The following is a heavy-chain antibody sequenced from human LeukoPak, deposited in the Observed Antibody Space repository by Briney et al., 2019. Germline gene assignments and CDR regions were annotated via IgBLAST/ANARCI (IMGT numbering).Heavy chain of an antibody. D-gene: IGHD6-19*01. Sequence: GGSLRLSCAASGFTFSSYSMNWVRQAPGKGLEWVSYISSSSSTIYYVDSVKGRFTISRDNAKNSLYLQMNSLRAEDTAVYYCAYWGAVGIDYWGQGTLVTVSS. CDR1: GFTFSSYS. J-gene: IGHJ4*02. CDR3: AYWGAVGIDY. CDR2: ISSSSSTI. V-gene: IGHV3-48*01.